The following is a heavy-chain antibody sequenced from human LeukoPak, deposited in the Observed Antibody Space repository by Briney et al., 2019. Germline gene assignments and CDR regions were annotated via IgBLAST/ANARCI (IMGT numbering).Heavy chain of an antibody. D-gene: IGHD4-17*01. J-gene: IGHJ4*02. CDR3: ARDYGDYGKNRFDY. CDR2: ISSSSSYI. CDR1: GFTFSSYS. V-gene: IGHV3-21*01. Sequence: GGSLTLSCAASGFTFSSYSMNWLRQAPGKGLEGVSSISSSSSYIYYADSVKGRFTIYRDNAKNSLYLQMNSLRAEDTAVYYCARDYGDYGKNRFDYWGQGTLVTVSS.